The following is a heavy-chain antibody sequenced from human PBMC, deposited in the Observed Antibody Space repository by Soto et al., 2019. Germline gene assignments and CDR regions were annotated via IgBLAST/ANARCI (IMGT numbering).Heavy chain of an antibody. J-gene: IGHJ4*02. D-gene: IGHD3-22*01. V-gene: IGHV4-59*01. CDR1: GGSISSYY. Sequence: TLSLTCTVSGGSISSYYWSWIRQPPGKGLEWIGYIYYSGSTNYNPSLKSRVTISVDTSKNQFSLKLSSVTAADTAVYYCARDLYDSSGSYYDYWGQGTLVTVSS. CDR3: ARDLYDSSGSYYDY. CDR2: IYYSGST.